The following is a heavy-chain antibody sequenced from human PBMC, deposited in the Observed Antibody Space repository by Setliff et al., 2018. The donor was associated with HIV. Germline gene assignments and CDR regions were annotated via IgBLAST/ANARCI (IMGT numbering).Heavy chain of an antibody. D-gene: IGHD5-12*01. CDR2: IVLMSNTA. V-gene: IGHV1-69*06. CDR1: GDTFTSYV. CDR3: VRDSGYYSFDF. Sequence: VASVKVSCKASGDTFTSYVISWVRQAPGQGLEWMGGIVLMSNTADYAPKFQGRVTITADKSTSTAYMELSSLRSEDTAVYYCVRDSGYYSFDFWGQGTLVTVSS. J-gene: IGHJ4*02.